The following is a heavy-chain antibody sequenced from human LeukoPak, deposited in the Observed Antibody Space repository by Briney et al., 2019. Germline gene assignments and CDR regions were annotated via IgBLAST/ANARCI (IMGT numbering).Heavy chain of an antibody. V-gene: IGHV1-8*01. CDR3: ARVSISRKQLLDY. CDR2: MNPNSGNT. CDR1: RYTFTSYD. Sequence: ASVKVSCKASRYTFTSYDINWVRQATGQGLEWMGWMNPNSGNTGYAQKFQGRVTMTRNTSISTAYMELSSLRSEDTAVYYCARVSISRKQLLDYWGQGTLVTVSS. J-gene: IGHJ4*02. D-gene: IGHD1-1*01.